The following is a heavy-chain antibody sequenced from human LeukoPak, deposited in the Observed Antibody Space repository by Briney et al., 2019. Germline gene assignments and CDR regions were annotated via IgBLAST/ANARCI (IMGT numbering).Heavy chain of an antibody. V-gene: IGHV3-23*01. D-gene: IGHD6-13*01. Sequence: TGRSLRLSCAASGFTFSSNAMSWVRQAPGEGLGCVLAISGSGGSTYYADSVKGQFTISRDNSKNTLYLQMNSLRAEDTAVYYCAKEEALLGSSIDYWGQGTLVTVSS. CDR1: GFTFSSNA. CDR2: ISGSGGST. J-gene: IGHJ4*02. CDR3: AKEEALLGSSIDY.